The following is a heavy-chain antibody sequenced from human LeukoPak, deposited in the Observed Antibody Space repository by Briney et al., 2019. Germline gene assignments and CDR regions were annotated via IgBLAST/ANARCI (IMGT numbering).Heavy chain of an antibody. Sequence: GGSLRLSCAASGFTFSSYAKHWVRQAPGKGLEWVAVISYDGSNKYYADSVKGRFTISRDNSKNTLYLQMNSLRAEDTAVYYCARDRSSTIHRGGVFDYWGQGTLVTVSS. D-gene: IGHD2-2*01. CDR2: ISYDGSNK. CDR3: ARDRSSTIHRGGVFDY. CDR1: GFTFSSYA. J-gene: IGHJ4*02. V-gene: IGHV3-30-3*01.